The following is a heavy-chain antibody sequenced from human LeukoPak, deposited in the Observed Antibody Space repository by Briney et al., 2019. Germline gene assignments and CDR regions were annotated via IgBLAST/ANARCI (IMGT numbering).Heavy chain of an antibody. CDR3: ARGSGWYQPGGY. J-gene: IGHJ4*02. Sequence: ASVKVSFKASGYTFTIYYMHWVRQAPGQGLEWMGIINPSGGSTSYAQKFQGRVTMTRDMSTSTVYMELSSLRSEDTAVYYCARGSGWYQPGGYWGQGTLVTVSS. CDR2: INPSGGST. V-gene: IGHV1-46*01. D-gene: IGHD6-19*01. CDR1: GYTFTIYY.